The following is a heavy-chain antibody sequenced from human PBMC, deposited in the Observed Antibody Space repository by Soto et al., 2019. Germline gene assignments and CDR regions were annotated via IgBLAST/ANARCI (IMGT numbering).Heavy chain of an antibody. CDR2: ISSSSRYI. CDR3: ARVGAANGFDY. V-gene: IGHV3-21*01. J-gene: IGHJ4*02. Sequence: PGGSLRLSCAASGFTSSSYSMNWVCQAPGKGLEWVSSISSSSRYIYYADSVKGRFTISRDNAKNSLYLQMNSLRAEDTAVYYCARVGAANGFDYWGQGTLVTVSS. D-gene: IGHD6-13*01. CDR1: GFTSSSYS.